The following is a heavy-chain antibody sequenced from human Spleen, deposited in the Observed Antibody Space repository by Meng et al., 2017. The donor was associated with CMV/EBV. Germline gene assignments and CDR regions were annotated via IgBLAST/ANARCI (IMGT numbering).Heavy chain of an antibody. CDR2: IYPGDSDI. CDR1: FPNSW. V-gene: IGHV5-51*01. J-gene: IGHJ4*02. Sequence: FPNSWIGWMRQVPGKGLEWMAIIYPGDSDIRYNPSFRGQVAISTDKSIRTAYLQWNSLRASDTALYYCARQNDYSSVSYTKQDFFDYWGRGTLVTVSS. CDR3: ARQNDYSSVSYTKQDFFDY. D-gene: IGHD3-3*01.